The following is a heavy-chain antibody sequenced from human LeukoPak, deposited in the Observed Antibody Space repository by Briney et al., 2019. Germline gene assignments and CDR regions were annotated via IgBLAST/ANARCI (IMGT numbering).Heavy chain of an antibody. CDR2: IYYSGST. CDR1: YGSISSSSYY. J-gene: IGHJ5*02. V-gene: IGHV4-39*01. Sequence: SESLSLTCTVSYGSISSSSYYWGWIRQPPGKGLEWIGSIYYSGSTYYNPSLKSRVTISVDTSRNQFSLKLSSVTAADTALYYCARGQGVTVIKVGKNWFDPWSQGTQVIVSP. D-gene: IGHD3-22*01. CDR3: ARGQGVTVIKVGKNWFDP.